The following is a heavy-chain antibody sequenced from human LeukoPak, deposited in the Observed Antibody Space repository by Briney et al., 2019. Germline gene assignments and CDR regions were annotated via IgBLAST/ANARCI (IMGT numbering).Heavy chain of an antibody. J-gene: IGHJ4*02. V-gene: IGHV3-11*01. D-gene: IGHD2-15*01. CDR2: ICSSGRTI. CDR1: GFTFSDYY. CDR3: ARHFFHGSGHGGH. Sequence: GGSLRLSCAASGFTFSDYYMSWIRQAPGKGLKWLSYICSSGRTIYYADSVKGRFTISRDNAKNSLYLQMNSLRVEDTAVYYCARHFFHGSGHGGHWGQGTLVTVSS.